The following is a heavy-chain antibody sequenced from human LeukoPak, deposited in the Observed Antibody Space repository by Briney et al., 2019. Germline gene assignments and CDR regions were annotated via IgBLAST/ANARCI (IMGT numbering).Heavy chain of an antibody. Sequence: GGSLRLSCTASGFTFSTYAMAWVRQAPGKGLEWLSYITSSSKINYADSVKGRFTISRDNAKNSLYLQMISLTDEDTAVYYCARSANPGAHDFDPWGQGTLVTVSS. CDR2: ITSSSKI. J-gene: IGHJ5*02. V-gene: IGHV3-48*02. CDR3: ARSANPGAHDFDP. CDR1: GFTFSTYA.